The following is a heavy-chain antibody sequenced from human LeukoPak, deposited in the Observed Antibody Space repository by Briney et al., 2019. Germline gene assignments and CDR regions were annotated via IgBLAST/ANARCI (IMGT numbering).Heavy chain of an antibody. D-gene: IGHD2-21*02. CDR2: ISSSSSTI. V-gene: IGHV3-48*01. CDR3: ARSQESGVTAIY. CDR1: GFTVSSNY. Sequence: PGGSLRLSCAASGFTVSSNYMSWVRQAPGKGLEWVSYISSSSSTIYYADSVKGRFTISRDNAKNSLYLQMNSLRAEDTAVYYCARSQESGVTAIYWGQGTLVTVSS. J-gene: IGHJ4*02.